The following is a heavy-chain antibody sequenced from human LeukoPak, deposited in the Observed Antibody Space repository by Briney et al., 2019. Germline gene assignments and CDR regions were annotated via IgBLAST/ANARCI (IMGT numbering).Heavy chain of an antibody. V-gene: IGHV4-59*01. CDR3: ARVITMVRGVKQYYFDY. Sequence: SETLSLTCTVSGGSISSYYWSWIRQPPGKGLEWIGNIYYSGSTNYNPSLKSRVTISVDTSKNQFSLKLSSVTAADTAVYYCARVITMVRGVKQYYFDYWGQGTLVTVSS. CDR1: GGSISSYY. D-gene: IGHD3-10*01. J-gene: IGHJ4*02. CDR2: IYYSGST.